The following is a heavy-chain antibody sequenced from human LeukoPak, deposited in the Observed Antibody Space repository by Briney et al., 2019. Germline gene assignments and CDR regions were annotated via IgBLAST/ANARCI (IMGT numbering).Heavy chain of an antibody. CDR1: GGSISSGSYY. J-gene: IGHJ5*02. CDR3: ARDTLNNWFGP. Sequence: SETLSLTCTVSGGSISSGSYYWSWIRQPPGKGLEWIGEINHSGSTNYNPSLKSRVTISIDTSKNQFSLKLSSVTAADTAVYYCARDTLNNWFGPWGQGTLVTVSS. CDR2: INHSGST. V-gene: IGHV4-39*07.